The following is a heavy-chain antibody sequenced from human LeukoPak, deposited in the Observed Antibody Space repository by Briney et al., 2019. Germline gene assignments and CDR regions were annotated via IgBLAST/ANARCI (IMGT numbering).Heavy chain of an antibody. V-gene: IGHV3-30-3*01. CDR3: ARALARFGDFDP. J-gene: IGHJ5*02. CDR1: GFTFSSYA. Sequence: GGSLRLSCAASGFTFSSYAMHWVRQAPGEGLEWVAVISYDGSNKYYADSVKGRFTISRDNSKNTLYLQMNSLRAEDTAVYYCARALARFGDFDPWGQGTLVTVSS. D-gene: IGHD3-10*01. CDR2: ISYDGSNK.